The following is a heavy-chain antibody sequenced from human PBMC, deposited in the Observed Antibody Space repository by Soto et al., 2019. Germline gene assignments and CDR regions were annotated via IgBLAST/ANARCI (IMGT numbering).Heavy chain of an antibody. CDR2: INPLKGDT. CDR3: ARVKVPAAILGAFDL. V-gene: IGHV1-18*01. J-gene: IGHJ3*01. Sequence: ASVKVSCKASGYTFSTYGITWVRQAPGQGLEWMGWINPLKGDTNSAARFQDRLTMTTDTSTRTAYMELRSLTSDDTAVYYCARVKVPAAILGAFDLWGQGTVVTFSS. D-gene: IGHD2-2*02. CDR1: GYTFSTYG.